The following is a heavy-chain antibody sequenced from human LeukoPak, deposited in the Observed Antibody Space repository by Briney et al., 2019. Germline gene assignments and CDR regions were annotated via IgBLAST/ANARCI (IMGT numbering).Heavy chain of an antibody. CDR2: IYYSGST. D-gene: IGHD5-18*01. J-gene: IGHJ3*02. V-gene: IGHV4-59*12. CDR1: GGSISSYY. CDR3: ARTYGYLYAFDI. Sequence: SETLSLTCTVSGGSISSYYWSWIRQPPGKGLACIGYIYYSGSTNYNPSLKSRVTMSVGTSKNQFSLKLSSVTAADTAVYYCARTYGYLYAFDIWGQGTMVTVSS.